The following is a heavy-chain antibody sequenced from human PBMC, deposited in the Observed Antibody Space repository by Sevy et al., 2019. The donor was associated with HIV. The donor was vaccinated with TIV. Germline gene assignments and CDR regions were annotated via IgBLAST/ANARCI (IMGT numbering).Heavy chain of an antibody. CDR2: ISTSVSRV. Sequence: GGSLRLSCAASGFPFSNYEMNWVRQAPGKGLEWVAFISTSVSRVFYADSVKGRFTISRDNARSSLYLQMDNLRVEDTALYYCARDIPVAAVDYWGQGTLVTVSS. CDR3: ARDIPVAAVDY. D-gene: IGHD6-13*01. V-gene: IGHV3-48*03. J-gene: IGHJ4*02. CDR1: GFPFSNYE.